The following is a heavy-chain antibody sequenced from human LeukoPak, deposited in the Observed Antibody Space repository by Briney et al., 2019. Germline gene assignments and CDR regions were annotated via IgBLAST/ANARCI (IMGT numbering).Heavy chain of an antibody. CDR2: IRSKAYGGTT. D-gene: IGHD1-1*01. V-gene: IGHV3-49*04. Sequence: GGSLGLSCTASGFTFGDHAMSWVRQAPGKGLEWVGFIRSKAYGGTTEYAASVKGRFTISRDDSKSIAYLQMNSLKTEDTAVYYCTVTTGTMADYWGQGTLVTVSS. CDR1: GFTFGDHA. CDR3: TVTTGTMADY. J-gene: IGHJ4*02.